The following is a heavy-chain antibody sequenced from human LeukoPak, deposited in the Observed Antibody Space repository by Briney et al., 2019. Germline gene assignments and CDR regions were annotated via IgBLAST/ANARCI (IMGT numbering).Heavy chain of an antibody. CDR3: ARDRFLEWSSDYYYYCGMDV. J-gene: IGHJ6*02. CDR2: INSDGSST. D-gene: IGHD3-3*01. V-gene: IGHV3-74*01. CDR1: GFTFSSYW. Sequence: GGSLRLSCAASGFTFSSYWMHWVRQAPGKGLVWVSRINSDGSSTSYADSVKGRFTISRDNAKNTLYLQMNSLRAEDTAVYYCARDRFLEWSSDYYYYCGMDVWGQGTTVTVSS.